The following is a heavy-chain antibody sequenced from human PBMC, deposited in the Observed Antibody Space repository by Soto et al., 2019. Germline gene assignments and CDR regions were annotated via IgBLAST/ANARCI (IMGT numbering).Heavy chain of an antibody. D-gene: IGHD1-1*01. CDR2: ITGNTGGS. J-gene: IGHJ4*02. CDR1: GFTFNTHA. CDR3: VRGGIDDNFLNDY. Sequence: EVHLLESGGGLVQPGESLRVSCAASGFTFNTHAMTWVRQAPGKGLEWVSLITGNTGGSAYADSVKGRFTISRDNSKNTLYLQMNSLRADDTAVYYCVRGGIDDNFLNDYWGQGTPVTVSS. V-gene: IGHV3-23*01.